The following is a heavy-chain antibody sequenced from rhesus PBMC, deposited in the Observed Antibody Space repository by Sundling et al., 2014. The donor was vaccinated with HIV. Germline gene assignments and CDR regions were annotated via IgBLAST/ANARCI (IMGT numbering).Heavy chain of an antibody. Sequence: EVHLVESGGGLVQPGGSLRLSCAASGFTFSDYGMSWVRQAPEKGLEWVSSISRASNYIYYADSVKGRFTISRDNAKNSLSLQMNSLRAEDTAVYYCTRDLLLYYLPWYWGQGVLVTVSS. J-gene: IGHJ4*01. CDR3: TRDLLLYYLPWY. V-gene: IGHV3-136*01. CDR1: GFTFSDYG. D-gene: IGHD2-2*01. CDR2: ISRASNYI.